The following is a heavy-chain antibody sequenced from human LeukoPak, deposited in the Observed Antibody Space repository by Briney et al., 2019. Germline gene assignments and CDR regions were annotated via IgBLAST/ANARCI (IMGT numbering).Heavy chain of an antibody. CDR3: ARRQHGGYYFDY. CDR2: IYYSGST. CDR1: GGSISSSSYY. J-gene: IGHJ4*02. Sequence: SETLSLTCTVSGGSISSSSYYWGWIRQPPGKGLEWIGSIYYSGSTYYNPSLKSRVTISVDTSKNQFSLKLSSVTAADTAVYYCARRQHGGYYFDYWGQGTLVTVSS. V-gene: IGHV4-39*01. D-gene: IGHD4-23*01.